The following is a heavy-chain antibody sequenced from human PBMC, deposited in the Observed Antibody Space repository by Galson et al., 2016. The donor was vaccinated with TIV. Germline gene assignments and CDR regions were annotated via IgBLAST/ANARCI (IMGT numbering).Heavy chain of an antibody. Sequence: SLRLSCAASGLSVSINYMTWVRQAPGKGLEWVSLISDGGNTYYADSVKGRVTISRDNSKNTLYLQMNTLRVEDTAVYFCARDRVVDATYYYYYYGMDVWGQGTAVTVSS. CDR1: GLSVSINY. D-gene: IGHD2-15*01. V-gene: IGHV3-66*02. J-gene: IGHJ6*02. CDR3: ARDRVVDATYYYYYYGMDV. CDR2: ISDGGNT.